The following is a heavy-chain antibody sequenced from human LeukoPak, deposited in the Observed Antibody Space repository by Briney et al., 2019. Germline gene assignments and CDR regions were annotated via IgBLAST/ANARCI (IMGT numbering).Heavy chain of an antibody. CDR2: MYYSGRT. J-gene: IGHJ4*02. D-gene: IGHD3-22*01. CDR1: GGSISSYY. V-gene: IGHV4-59*01. Sequence: SETLSLTCTVSGGSISSYYWSWIRQPPGKGLEWIGYMYYSGRTNYNPSLKSRVTISVDTSKNQFSLKLSSVTAADTAVYYCARDRHYYDSSGYYYYFDYWGQGTLVTVSS. CDR3: ARDRHYYDSSGYYYYFDY.